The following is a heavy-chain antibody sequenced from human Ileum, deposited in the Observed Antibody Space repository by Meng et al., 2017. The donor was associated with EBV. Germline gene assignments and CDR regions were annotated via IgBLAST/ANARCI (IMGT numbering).Heavy chain of an antibody. CDR2: ISSSGSTI. V-gene: IGHV3-11*01. J-gene: IGHJ5*02. D-gene: IGHD5-18*01. Sequence: QVTMVGCGGGLVKPVGSLILSCAASGFIFSDYYMSWIRQAPGKGLEWVSYISSSGSTIYYADSVKGRFTISRDNAKNSLYLQMNSLRAEDTAVYYCARGSTAMGNWFDPWGQGTLVTVSS. CDR1: GFIFSDYY. CDR3: ARGSTAMGNWFDP.